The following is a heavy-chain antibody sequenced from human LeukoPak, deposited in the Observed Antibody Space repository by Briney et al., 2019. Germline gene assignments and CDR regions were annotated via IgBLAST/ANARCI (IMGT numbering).Heavy chain of an antibody. Sequence: SETLSLTCTVSGGSISSGDYYWSWIRQPPGKGLEWIGYIYYSGSTYYNPSLKSRVTISVDTSKNQFSLKLSSVTAADTAVYYCARARVGFWSGYYGAYYYYMDVWGKGTTVTVSS. V-gene: IGHV4-30-4*02. CDR2: IYYSGST. J-gene: IGHJ6*03. CDR1: GGSISSGDYY. D-gene: IGHD3-3*01. CDR3: ARARVGFWSGYYGAYYYYMDV.